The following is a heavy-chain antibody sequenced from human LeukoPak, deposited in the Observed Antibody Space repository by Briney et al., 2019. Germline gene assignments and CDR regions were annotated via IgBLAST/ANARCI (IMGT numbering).Heavy chain of an antibody. CDR1: GFAFRTYW. CDR3: ARGSSTNWFDP. D-gene: IGHD6-19*01. V-gene: IGHV3-7*01. CDR2: IKEDGSQI. Sequence: PGGSLRLSCAASGFAFRTYWMSWVRQAPGKGLEWVANIKEDGSQIDYVDSVRGRFTIFRDNAKNSLFLQMNSLRAEDTAVYYCARGSSTNWFDPWGQGTLVSVSS. J-gene: IGHJ5*02.